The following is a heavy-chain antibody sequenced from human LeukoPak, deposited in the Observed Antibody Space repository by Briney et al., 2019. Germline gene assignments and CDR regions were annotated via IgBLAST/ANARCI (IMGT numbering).Heavy chain of an antibody. CDR2: ISSSSSYI. D-gene: IGHD4-17*01. Sequence: GGSLRLSCAASGFTFSSYSMNWVRQAPGKGLELVSSISSSSSYIYYADSVKGRFTISRDNAKNSLYLQMNSLRAEDTAVYYCARAGDYGDYVYNWFDPWGQGTLVTVSS. CDR1: GFTFSSYS. CDR3: ARAGDYGDYVYNWFDP. V-gene: IGHV3-21*01. J-gene: IGHJ5*02.